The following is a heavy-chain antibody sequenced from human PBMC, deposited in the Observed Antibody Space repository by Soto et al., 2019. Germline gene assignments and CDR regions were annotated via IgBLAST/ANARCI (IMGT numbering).Heavy chain of an antibody. V-gene: IGHV1-46*02. J-gene: IGHJ4*02. CDR1: GYRFNNFN. Sequence: SCKASGYRFNNFNVHWVRQAPGLGLEWLGMFNPSGGSPDYSQKFQGRFTMTRDTSTAEFFMELSSLRSEDTAVYYCARDSSEPATNFHFDYWGQGTPVTVSS. CDR2: FNPSGGSP. CDR3: ARDSSEPATNFHFDY.